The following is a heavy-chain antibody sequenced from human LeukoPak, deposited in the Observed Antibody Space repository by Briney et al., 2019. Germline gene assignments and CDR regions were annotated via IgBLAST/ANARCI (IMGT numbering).Heavy chain of an antibody. Sequence: PGGSLRLSCAASGFTFDDYAMHWVRQAPGKGLEWVSLISWDGGSTYYADSVKGRFTISRDNSKNTLYLQMNSLRAEDTALYYCAKAHVPTMIRGVVSSDWGQGTLVTVSS. CDR1: GFTFDDYA. CDR3: AKAHVPTMIRGVVSSD. D-gene: IGHD3-10*01. V-gene: IGHV3-43D*03. J-gene: IGHJ4*02. CDR2: ISWDGGST.